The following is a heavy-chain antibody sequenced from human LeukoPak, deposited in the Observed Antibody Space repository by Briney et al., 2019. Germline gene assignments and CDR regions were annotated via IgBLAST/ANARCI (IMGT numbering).Heavy chain of an antibody. Sequence: GGSLRLSCAASGFTFSSYAMSWVRQAPGKGLEWVSAISVSGNTYHADSVKGRFTISRDNAKNTLHLQMNSLRAEDTAVYYCARGARGSGTASDYWGQGTLVTVSS. CDR2: ISVSGNT. J-gene: IGHJ4*02. CDR3: ARGARGSGTASDY. CDR1: GFTFSSYA. D-gene: IGHD3-10*01. V-gene: IGHV3-23*01.